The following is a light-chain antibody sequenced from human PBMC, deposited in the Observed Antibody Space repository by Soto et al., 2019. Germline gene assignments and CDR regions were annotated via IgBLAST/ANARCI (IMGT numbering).Light chain of an antibody. CDR1: GSDVGGYNY. J-gene: IGLJ1*01. CDR2: DVS. V-gene: IGLV2-14*01. CDR3: SSYTSSSALGLV. Sequence: QSVLTQPASVSGSPGQSITISCTGTGSDVGGYNYVSWYQQHPGKAPKLMIYDVSNRPSGVSNRFSGSKSGNTASLTISGLQAEDEADYYCSSYTSSSALGLVFGTGTKVTVL.